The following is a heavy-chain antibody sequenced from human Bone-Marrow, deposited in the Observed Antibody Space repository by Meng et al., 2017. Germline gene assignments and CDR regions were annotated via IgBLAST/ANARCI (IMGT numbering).Heavy chain of an antibody. J-gene: IGHJ2*01. V-gene: IGHV1-69*01. Sequence: GQVVKSGAEVKKPGSSVKVSCKASGGTFSSYAISWVRQAPGQGLEWMGGIIPIFGTANYAQKFQGRVTITADESTSTAYMELSSLRSEDTAVYYCARGVKGFGELLGWYFDLWGRGTLVTVSS. CDR2: IIPIFGTA. D-gene: IGHD3-10*01. CDR3: ARGVKGFGELLGWYFDL. CDR1: GGTFSSYA.